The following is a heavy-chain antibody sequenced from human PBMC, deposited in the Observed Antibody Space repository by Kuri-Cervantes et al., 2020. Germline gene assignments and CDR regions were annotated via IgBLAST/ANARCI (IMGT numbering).Heavy chain of an antibody. Sequence: GESLKISCAASGFTFSSYSMNWVRQAPGKGLEWVSCISSSSSYIYYADSVKGRFTISRDNAKNSLYLQMNSLRDEDTAVYYCARDTHGYSSGWKTPYYFDYWGQGTLVTVSS. J-gene: IGHJ4*02. CDR2: ISSSSSYI. D-gene: IGHD6-19*01. CDR1: GFTFSSYS. V-gene: IGHV3-21*01. CDR3: ARDTHGYSSGWKTPYYFDY.